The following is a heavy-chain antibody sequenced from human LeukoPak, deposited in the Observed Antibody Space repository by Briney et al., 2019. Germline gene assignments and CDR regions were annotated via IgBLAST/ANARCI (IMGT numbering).Heavy chain of an antibody. Sequence: GGSLRLSCAASGFTFSSYAMSWVRQAPGKGLEWVSAISGSGGSTNYADSVKGRFTISRDNSENTLYLQMNSLRAEDTAVYYCAKDGDWLLDYWGQGTLVTVSS. D-gene: IGHD3/OR15-3a*01. CDR2: ISGSGGST. J-gene: IGHJ4*02. CDR3: AKDGDWLLDY. V-gene: IGHV3-23*01. CDR1: GFTFSSYA.